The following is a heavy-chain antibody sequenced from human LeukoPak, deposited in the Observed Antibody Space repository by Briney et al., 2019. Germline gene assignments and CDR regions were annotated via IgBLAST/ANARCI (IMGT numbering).Heavy chain of an antibody. CDR2: ISGSGVST. Sequence: GGSLRLSCAASGFTFSSYAMSWVRQAPGKGLEWVSTISGSGVSTHYADPVKGRFTISRDNSKNTLYLQMNSLRAEDTAVYYCAKEDFWSGSVDYWGQGTLVTVSS. V-gene: IGHV3-23*01. D-gene: IGHD3-3*01. CDR1: GFTFSSYA. CDR3: AKEDFWSGSVDY. J-gene: IGHJ4*02.